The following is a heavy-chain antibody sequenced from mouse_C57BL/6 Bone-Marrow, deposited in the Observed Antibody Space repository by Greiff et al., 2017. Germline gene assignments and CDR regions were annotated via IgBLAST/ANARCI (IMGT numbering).Heavy chain of an antibody. D-gene: IGHD2-13*01. V-gene: IGHV14-4*01. Sequence: EVQRVESGAELVRPGASVKLSCTASGFNIKDDYMHWVKQRPEQGLEWIGWIDPENGDTEYASKFQGKATITADTSSNTAYLQLSSLTSEDTAVYYCTTDGDYVAWFAYWGQGTLVTVSA. J-gene: IGHJ3*01. CDR2: IDPENGDT. CDR1: GFNIKDDY. CDR3: TTDGDYVAWFAY.